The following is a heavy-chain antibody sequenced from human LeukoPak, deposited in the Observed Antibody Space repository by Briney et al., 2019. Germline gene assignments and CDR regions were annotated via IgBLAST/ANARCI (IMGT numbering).Heavy chain of an antibody. J-gene: IGHJ6*02. CDR3: AREGSSSSSYYYYGMDV. CDR1: GGTFSSYA. V-gene: IGHV1-69*13. CDR2: IIPIVGTA. D-gene: IGHD6-6*01. Sequence: ASVKVSCKASGGTFSSYAISWVRQAPGQGLEWMGGIIPIVGTANYAQKFQGRVTITADESTSTAYMELSSLRSEDTAVYYCAREGSSSSSYYYYGMDVWGQGTTVTVSS.